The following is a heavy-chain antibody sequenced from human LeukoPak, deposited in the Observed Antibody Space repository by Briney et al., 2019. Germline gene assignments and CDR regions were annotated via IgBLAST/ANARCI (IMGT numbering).Heavy chain of an antibody. CDR2: IKSKTDGGTT. J-gene: IGHJ4*02. V-gene: IGHV3-15*01. D-gene: IGHD3-10*01. CDR1: GFTFSNAW. Sequence: GGSLRLSCAASGFTFSNAWMSWVRQAPGKGLEWVGRIKSKTDGGTTDYAAPVKGRFTISRDDSKNTLYLQMNSLKTEDTAVYYCTTDRLWFGEFYFDCWGQGTLVTVSS. CDR3: TTDRLWFGEFYFDC.